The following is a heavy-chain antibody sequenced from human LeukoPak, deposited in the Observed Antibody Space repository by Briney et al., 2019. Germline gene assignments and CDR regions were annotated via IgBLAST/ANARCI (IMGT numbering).Heavy chain of an antibody. CDR2: TYYRSTWYN. J-gene: IGHJ2*01. V-gene: IGHV6-1*01. CDR3: ARSFPRYFDL. CDR1: GDSVSSNSVA. Sequence: SQTLSLTCAISGDSVSSNSVAWNWIRQSPSRGLERLGRTYYRSTWYNDCAVSVKSRITINPDTSKNQFSLQLNSVTPEDTAVYYCARSFPRYFDLWGRGTLVTVSS.